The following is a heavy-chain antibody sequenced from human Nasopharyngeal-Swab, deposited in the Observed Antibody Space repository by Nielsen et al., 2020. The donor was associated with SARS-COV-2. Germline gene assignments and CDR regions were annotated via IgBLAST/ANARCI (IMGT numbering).Heavy chain of an antibody. CDR2: IYSGGST. CDR3: ARAQRRYFDWSGAFDI. CDR1: GFTVSSNY. J-gene: IGHJ3*02. D-gene: IGHD3-9*01. V-gene: IGHV3-53*01. Sequence: GESLKISCAASGFTVSSNYMSWVRQAPGKGLEWVSVIYSGGSTYYADSVKGRFTISRDNSKNTLYLQMNSLRAEDTAVYYCARAQRRYFDWSGAFDIWGQGTMVTVSS.